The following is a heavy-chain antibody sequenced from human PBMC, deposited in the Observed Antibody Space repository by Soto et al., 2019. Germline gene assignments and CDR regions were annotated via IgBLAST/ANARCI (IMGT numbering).Heavy chain of an antibody. Sequence: EVQLVESGGGLVQPGGSLRLSCAASGFTFSSYSMNWVRQAPGKGLEWVSCRFTISRDNAKNSLYLQMNSLRDEDTAVYYCARESRFLEWLSLNWFDPWGQGTMVTVSS. CDR1: GFTFSSYS. CDR3: ARESRFLEWLSLNWFDP. J-gene: IGHJ5*02. D-gene: IGHD3-3*01. V-gene: IGHV3-48*02.